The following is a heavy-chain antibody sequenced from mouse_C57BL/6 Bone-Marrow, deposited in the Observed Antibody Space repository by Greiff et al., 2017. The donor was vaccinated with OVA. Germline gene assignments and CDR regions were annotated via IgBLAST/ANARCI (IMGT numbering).Heavy chain of an antibody. CDR3: ARPYYGSSLYYFDD. V-gene: IGHV1-26*01. CDR1: GYTFTDYY. CDR2: INPNNGGT. D-gene: IGHD1-1*01. J-gene: IGHJ2*01. Sequence: VQLQQSGPELVKPGASVKISCKASGYTFTDYYMNWVKQSHGKSLEWIGDINPNNGGTSYNQKFKGKATLTVDKSSSTAYMELRSLTSEDSAVYYCARPYYGSSLYYFDDWGQGTTLTVSS.